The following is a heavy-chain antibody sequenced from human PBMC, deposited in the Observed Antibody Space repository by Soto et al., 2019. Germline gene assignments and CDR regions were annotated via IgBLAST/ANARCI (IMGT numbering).Heavy chain of an antibody. Sequence: HVQLHQSGPRLVKPSQTLSLECSVIGGSVNTGDNYWSWVRPSPGRGLEWIGYIYHTGNTFYNPALENRVTMSVDASKNQFSLTLPSVTAADTAVYFCAREPLDGMDVWGQGTNVTVSS. V-gene: IGHV4-30-4*01. CDR2: IYHTGNT. CDR3: AREPLDGMDV. CDR1: GGSVNTGDNY. J-gene: IGHJ6*02.